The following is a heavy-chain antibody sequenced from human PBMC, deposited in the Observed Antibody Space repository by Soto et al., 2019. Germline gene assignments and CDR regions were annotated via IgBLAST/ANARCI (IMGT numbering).Heavy chain of an antibody. CDR3: AKDFVPNYASYYYYGMAV. CDR1: GFTFSSYG. D-gene: IGHD1-7*01. V-gene: IGHV3-30*18. J-gene: IGHJ6*02. Sequence: PGGSLRLSCAASGFTFSSYGMHWVRQAPGKGLEWVAVISYDGSNKYYADSVKGRFTISRDNSKNTLYLQMNSLRAEDTAVYYCAKDFVPNYASYYYYGMAVWGQGATVTVSS. CDR2: ISYDGSNK.